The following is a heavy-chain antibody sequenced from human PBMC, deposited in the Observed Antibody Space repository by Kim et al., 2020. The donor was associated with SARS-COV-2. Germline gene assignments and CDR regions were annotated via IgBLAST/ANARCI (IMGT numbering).Heavy chain of an antibody. V-gene: IGHV4-34*01. CDR2: INHSGST. CDR1: GGSFSGYY. D-gene: IGHD6-13*01. Sequence: SETLSLTCAVYGGSFSGYYWSWIRQPPGKGLEWIGEINHSGSTNYNPSLKSRVTISVDTSKNQFSLTLSSVTAADTAVYYCARSLRIAAADIYYYYGMDVWGQGTTVTVSS. CDR3: ARSLRIAAADIYYYYGMDV. J-gene: IGHJ6*02.